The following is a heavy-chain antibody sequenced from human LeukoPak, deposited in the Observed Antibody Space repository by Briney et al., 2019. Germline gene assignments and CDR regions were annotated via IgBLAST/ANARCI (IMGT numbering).Heavy chain of an antibody. Sequence: GGSLRLSCAASGFTFSSYSMNWVRQAPGKGLEWVSSISSSSSYIYYADSVEGRFTISRDNAKNSLYLQMNSLRDEDTAVYYCARDRGPYGSGTYGIEGFDYWGQGTLVTVSS. CDR1: GFTFSSYS. V-gene: IGHV3-21*01. J-gene: IGHJ4*02. CDR2: ISSSSSYI. D-gene: IGHD3-10*01. CDR3: ARDRGPYGSGTYGIEGFDY.